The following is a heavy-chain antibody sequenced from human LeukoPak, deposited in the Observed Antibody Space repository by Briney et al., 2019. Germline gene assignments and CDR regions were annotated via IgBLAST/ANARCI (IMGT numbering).Heavy chain of an antibody. Sequence: SETLSLTCADYGGSFSGYYWSWIRQPPGKGLEWIGEINHSGSTNYNPSLKSGVTISVDTSKNQFSLKLSSVTTAATAVYYCAGGGGYSYGFNWFDPWGQGTLVTVSS. CDR1: GGSFSGYY. CDR2: INHSGST. J-gene: IGHJ5*02. CDR3: AGGGGYSYGFNWFDP. V-gene: IGHV4-34*01. D-gene: IGHD5-18*01.